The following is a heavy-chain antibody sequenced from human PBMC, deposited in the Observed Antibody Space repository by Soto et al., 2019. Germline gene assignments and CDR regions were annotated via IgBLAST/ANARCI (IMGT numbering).Heavy chain of an antibody. J-gene: IGHJ6*03. CDR1: VFPFTKSP. CDR3: AKSGTTSVDYYYYMDV. V-gene: IGHV3-23*01. D-gene: IGHD2-2*01. CDR2: IGGGSGGT. Sequence: EVQLLESGGGGSVQPGGPLRPPCAPSVFPFTKSPMSWPRQPPGRGLAWVSVIGGGSGGTNYADSVKGRFTISRDNSKSTLYLQMNSLRADDTAVYYCAKSGTTSVDYYYYMDVWGQGATVTVSS.